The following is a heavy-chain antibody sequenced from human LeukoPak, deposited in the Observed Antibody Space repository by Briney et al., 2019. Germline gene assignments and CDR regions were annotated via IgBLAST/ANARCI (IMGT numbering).Heavy chain of an antibody. CDR2: INPKSGGT. CDR1: GYTFTSYY. Sequence: ASVKVSCKASGYTFTSYYMHWVRQAPGQGLESMGWINPKSGGTKYAQKFQGRVTMTRDTSISTAYMELRSLRSDDTDVYYCARDLISSGYSFDYWGQGTLVTVSS. D-gene: IGHD3-22*01. J-gene: IGHJ4*02. CDR3: ARDLISSGYSFDY. V-gene: IGHV1-2*02.